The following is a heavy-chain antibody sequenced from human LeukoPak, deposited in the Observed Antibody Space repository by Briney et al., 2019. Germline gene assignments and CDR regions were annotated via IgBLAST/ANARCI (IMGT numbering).Heavy chain of an antibody. D-gene: IGHD5-24*01. CDR3: AHRPTDGYKIV. J-gene: IGHJ4*02. Sequence: SGPTLVNPTQTLTLTCTFSGFSLTTSGVDVAWIRQPPGKALEWLALIYWNDDKRYSPSLKSMLTITKDTSKNQVVLTMTNMDPVDTSTYYCAHRPTDGYKIVWGQGTLVTVSS. CDR1: GFSLTTSGVD. V-gene: IGHV2-5*01. CDR2: IYWNDDK.